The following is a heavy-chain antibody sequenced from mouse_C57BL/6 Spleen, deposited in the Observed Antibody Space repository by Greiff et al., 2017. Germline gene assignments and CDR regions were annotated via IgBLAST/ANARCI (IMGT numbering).Heavy chain of an antibody. D-gene: IGHD2-4*01. CDR1: GYTFTSYW. Sequence: QVQLQQPGAELVMPGASVKLSCKASGYTFTSYWMHWVKQRPGPGLEWIGEIDPSDSYTNYNQKFQGKSTLTVDKSSSTAYMQLSSLTSEDSAVYYCARYDYDDYAMDYWGQGTSVTVSS. V-gene: IGHV1-69*01. J-gene: IGHJ4*01. CDR3: ARYDYDDYAMDY. CDR2: IDPSDSYT.